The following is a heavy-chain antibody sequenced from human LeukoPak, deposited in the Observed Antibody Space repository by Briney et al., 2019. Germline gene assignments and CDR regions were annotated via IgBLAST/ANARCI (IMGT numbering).Heavy chain of an antibody. V-gene: IGHV4-59*01. J-gene: IGHJ4*02. CDR3: ARGGWYYGY. Sequence: SETLSLTCTVSGGSISSYYWTWIRQPPGKGLEWIGYIYYSGRSDYNPSLTSRVTMSIDTSNNQFSLKLSSVTAADTAVYYCARGGWYYGYWGQGTLVTVSS. CDR1: GGSISSYY. CDR2: IYYSGRS. D-gene: IGHD6-19*01.